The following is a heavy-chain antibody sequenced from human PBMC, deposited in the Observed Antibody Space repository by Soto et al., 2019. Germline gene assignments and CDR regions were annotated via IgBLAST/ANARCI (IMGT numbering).Heavy chain of an antibody. V-gene: IGHV4-61*01. CDR3: ARISRYDSSGYFAQCLDN. J-gene: IGHJ4*02. CDR1: DGSVSSGNDY. Sequence: QVQLQESGPGLVKPSETLSLTCTVSDGSVSSGNDYWSWIRQPPGKGLEWIGYIYYSGTTNYNPSLKSRVTISVDTSKNQFTLKLSSVTAADTAVYYGARISRYDSSGYFAQCLDNWGQGTLVSVSS. D-gene: IGHD3-22*01. CDR2: IYYSGTT.